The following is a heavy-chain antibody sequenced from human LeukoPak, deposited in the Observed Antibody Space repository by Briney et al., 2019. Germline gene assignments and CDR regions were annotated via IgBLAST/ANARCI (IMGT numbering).Heavy chain of an antibody. D-gene: IGHD3-16*01. V-gene: IGHV3-7*05. CDR3: ARGGTIITPDFDY. J-gene: IGHJ4*02. CDR2: INQDGSEK. Sequence: PGGSLRPSCAASGFTFTSYWMSWVRQAPGKGLEWVAIINQDGSEKYYVDSVKGRFTVSRDNAKNSLYLQMNSLRAEDTALYYCARGGTIITPDFDYWGQGTLVTVSS. CDR1: GFTFTSYW.